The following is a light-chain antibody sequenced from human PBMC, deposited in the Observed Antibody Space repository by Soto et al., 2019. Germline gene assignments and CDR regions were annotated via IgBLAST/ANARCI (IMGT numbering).Light chain of an antibody. V-gene: IGLV2-14*01. CDR1: SSDVCGYNY. Sequence: QSAPTHPASVFGSPGQSITISCTGTSSDVCGYNYVSWYQQQPGKAPKFMIYDVSNRPSGVSNRFSGSKSGNTASLTISGLQAEDEADYYCCSYTTSNTRQIVFGTGTKVTVL. J-gene: IGLJ1*01. CDR2: DVS. CDR3: CSYTTSNTRQIV.